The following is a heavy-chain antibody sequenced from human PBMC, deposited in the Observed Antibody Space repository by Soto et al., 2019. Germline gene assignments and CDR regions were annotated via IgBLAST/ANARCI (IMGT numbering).Heavy chain of an antibody. CDR2: ISWPRDKR. Sequence: EVQLVESGPDLVQPGASLRLSCAGFGFSLDDYIMRWLRQAPGKRLEWVSGISWPRDKRGFPSSVTGRFTVSKDSAKNSLYMQMNSLRIEDTGLYYCEKVVRRTWNEVDVWAQGTAVIAPS. V-gene: IGHV3-9*01. D-gene: IGHD1-1*01. J-gene: IGHJ6*02. CDR1: GFSLDDYI. CDR3: EKVVRRTWNEVDV.